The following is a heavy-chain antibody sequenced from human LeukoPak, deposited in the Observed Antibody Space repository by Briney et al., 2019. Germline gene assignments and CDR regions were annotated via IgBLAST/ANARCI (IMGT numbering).Heavy chain of an antibody. CDR3: ARVQDQLLRY. J-gene: IGHJ4*02. V-gene: IGHV3-48*03. CDR1: GFTFSSYE. CDR2: ISSSGSTI. Sequence: GGSLRLSCAASGFTFSSYEMNWVHQAPGKGLEWISYISSSGSTIYYADSVKGRFTISRDNTKNSLYLQMNSLRVEDTAIYSCARVQDQLLRYWDQGTLVTVSS. D-gene: IGHD2-2*01.